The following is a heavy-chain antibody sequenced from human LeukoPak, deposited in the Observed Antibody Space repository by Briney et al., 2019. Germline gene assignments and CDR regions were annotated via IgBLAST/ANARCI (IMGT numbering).Heavy chain of an antibody. D-gene: IGHD3-10*01. CDR1: GFTFSSHA. V-gene: IGHV3-30*04. Sequence: GGSLRLSCVASGFTFSSHAMHWVRQAPGKGLEWVAVISYDGSNKYYPNSVKGRFTISRDNSKNTLYLQMNSLRAEDTAVYYCAKDYYPVLAKFLNWFDPWGQGTLVTVSS. CDR2: ISYDGSNK. J-gene: IGHJ5*02. CDR3: AKDYYPVLAKFLNWFDP.